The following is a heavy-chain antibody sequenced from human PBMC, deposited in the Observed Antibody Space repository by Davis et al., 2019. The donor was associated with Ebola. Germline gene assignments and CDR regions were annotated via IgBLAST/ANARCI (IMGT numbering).Heavy chain of an antibody. CDR1: GFTFSSYG. J-gene: IGHJ4*02. Sequence: PGGSLRPSCAASGFTFSSYGMHWVRQAPGKGLEWVAVISYDGSNKYYADSVKGRFTISRDNSKNTPYLQMNSLRAEDTAVYYCAKVMDVVVVITWVDYWGQGTLVTVSS. D-gene: IGHD3-22*01. CDR3: AKVMDVVVVITWVDY. V-gene: IGHV3-30*18. CDR2: ISYDGSNK.